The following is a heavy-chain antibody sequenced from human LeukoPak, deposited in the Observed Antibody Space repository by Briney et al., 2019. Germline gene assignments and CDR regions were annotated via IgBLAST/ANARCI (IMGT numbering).Heavy chain of an antibody. CDR1: GYTFTGYY. CDR2: INPNSGGT. Sequence: VASVKVSCKASGYTFTGYYMHWVRQAPGQGLEWMGWINPNSGGTNYAQKFQGRVTMTRDTSISTAYMELSRLRSDDTAVYYCASPAAGREYYFDYWGQGTLVTVSS. D-gene: IGHD6-13*01. CDR3: ASPAAGREYYFDY. V-gene: IGHV1-2*02. J-gene: IGHJ4*02.